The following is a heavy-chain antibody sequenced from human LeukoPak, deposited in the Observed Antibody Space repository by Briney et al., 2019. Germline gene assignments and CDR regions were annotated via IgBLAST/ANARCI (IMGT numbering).Heavy chain of an antibody. J-gene: IGHJ4*02. CDR2: FDPEDGET. Sequence: ASVKVSCKVSGYTLTELSMHWVRQAPGKGLEWMGGFDPEDGETIYAQKFQGRVTMTEDTSTDTAYMELSSLRSEDTAVYCCATRLPYYYDSSGYRYNYFDYWGQGTLVTVSS. CDR1: GYTLTELS. V-gene: IGHV1-24*01. D-gene: IGHD3-22*01. CDR3: ATRLPYYYDSSGYRYNYFDY.